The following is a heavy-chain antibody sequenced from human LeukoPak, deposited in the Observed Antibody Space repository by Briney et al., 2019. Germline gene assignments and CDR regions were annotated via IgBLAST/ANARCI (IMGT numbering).Heavy chain of an antibody. V-gene: IGHV3-23*01. Sequence: GGSLRLSCAASGFTFSSYAMCWVRQAPGKGLGWVSFISGTGDSTYYADSVKGRLTISRDNSKNTLYLQMNSLRVEDTAVYYCAKDRPGSFDIWGQGTMVTVSS. CDR2: ISGTGDST. J-gene: IGHJ3*02. CDR1: GFTFSSYA. CDR3: AKDRPGSFDI.